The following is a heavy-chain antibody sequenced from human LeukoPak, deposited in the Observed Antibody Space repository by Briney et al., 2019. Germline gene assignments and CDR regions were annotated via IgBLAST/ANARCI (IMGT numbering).Heavy chain of an antibody. CDR3: ARGLTIKRYDILTSYYFPDRGGYYYGMDV. CDR2: MNPNSGNT. V-gene: IGHV1-8*01. J-gene: IGHJ6*02. Sequence: ASVKVSCKASGYTFTSYDINWVRQATGQGLEWMGWMNPNSGNTGYAQKFQGRVTMTRNTSISTAYMELSSLRSEDTAVYYCARGLTIKRYDILTSYYFPDRGGYYYGMDVWGQGTTVTVSS. CDR1: GYTFTSYD. D-gene: IGHD3-9*01.